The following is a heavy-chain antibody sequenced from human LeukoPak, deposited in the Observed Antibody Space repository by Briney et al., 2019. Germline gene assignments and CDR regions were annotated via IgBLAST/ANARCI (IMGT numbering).Heavy chain of an antibody. D-gene: IGHD5-24*01. CDR2: ISGSGGST. CDR1: GFTFSSYA. Sequence: GGSLRLSCAASGFTFSSYAMSWVRQAPGKVLEWVSAISGSGGSTYYADSVKGRFTISRDNSKNTLYLQMNSLRAEDTAVYYCAKDIEMATSPDFDYWGQGTLVTVSS. V-gene: IGHV3-23*01. CDR3: AKDIEMATSPDFDY. J-gene: IGHJ4*02.